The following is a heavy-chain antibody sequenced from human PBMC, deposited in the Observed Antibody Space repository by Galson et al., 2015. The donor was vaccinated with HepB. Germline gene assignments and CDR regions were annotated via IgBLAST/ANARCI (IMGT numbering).Heavy chain of an antibody. CDR1: GFTFSSYE. CDR3: AREDTGLTY. CDR2: ISSSASTI. V-gene: IGHV3-48*03. J-gene: IGHJ4*02. Sequence: SLRLSCAASGFTFSSYEMNWVRQAPGKGLEWVSYISSSASTIYYADSVKGRFTMSRDNAKNSLSLQMNSLRGEDTAVYYCAREDTGLTYWGQGALVTVSS.